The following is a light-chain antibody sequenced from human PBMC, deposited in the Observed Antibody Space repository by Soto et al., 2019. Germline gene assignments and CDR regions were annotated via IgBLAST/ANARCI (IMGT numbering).Light chain of an antibody. V-gene: IGLV2-11*01. J-gene: IGLJ1*01. CDR2: DVT. CDR1: SSVVGSYNY. Sequence: QSVLTQPRSVSGSPGQSVTISCTGTSSVVGSYNYVSWYQQYPGKAPKLILFDVTKRPSGVPDRFSGSKSGNTASLTISGLQAEDEADYHCWSYAGSYTYVFGTGTKVTVL. CDR3: WSYAGSYTYV.